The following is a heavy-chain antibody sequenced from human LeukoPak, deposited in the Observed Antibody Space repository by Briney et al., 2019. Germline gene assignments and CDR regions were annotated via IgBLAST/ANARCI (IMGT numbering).Heavy chain of an antibody. Sequence: SETRSLTCTVSGGSISSGDYYWSWIRQPPGKGLEWIGYIYYSGSTYYNPSLKSRVTISVDTSKNQFSLKLSSVTAADTAVYYCAREQAGQLGYWGQGTLVTVSP. CDR3: AREQAGQLGY. D-gene: IGHD6-6*01. CDR1: GGSISSGDYY. J-gene: IGHJ4*02. CDR2: IYYSGST. V-gene: IGHV4-30-4*08.